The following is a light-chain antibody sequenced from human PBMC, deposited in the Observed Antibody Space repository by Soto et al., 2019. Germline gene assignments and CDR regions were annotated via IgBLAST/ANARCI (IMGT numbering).Light chain of an antibody. CDR2: DAS. J-gene: IGKJ1*01. Sequence: DIQMTQSPSTLSAFVGDRVTITCRASQSISNWLAWYQQKPGKAPKVLIYDASSLESGVPSRFSGSGSGTEFTLTISSLQPDDFATYYCQQYNSYWTFGQGTKV. V-gene: IGKV1-5*01. CDR3: QQYNSYWT. CDR1: QSISNW.